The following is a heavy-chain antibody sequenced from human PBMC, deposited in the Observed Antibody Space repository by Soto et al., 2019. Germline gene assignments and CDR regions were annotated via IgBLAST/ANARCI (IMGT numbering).Heavy chain of an antibody. Sequence: PSETLSLTCAVSGGSISSSNWWSWVRQPPGKGLEWIGEIYHTGDTNYNPSLKSRVAISVDKSKNQFSLNLRSVTAADTAVYYCARGNYDSSGYYFAYWGQGTLVTVSS. V-gene: IGHV4-4*02. CDR3: ARGNYDSSGYYFAY. CDR1: GGSISSSNW. J-gene: IGHJ4*01. CDR2: IYHTGDT. D-gene: IGHD3-22*01.